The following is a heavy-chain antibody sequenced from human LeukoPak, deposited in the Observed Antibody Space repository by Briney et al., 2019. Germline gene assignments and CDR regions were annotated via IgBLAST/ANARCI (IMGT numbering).Heavy chain of an antibody. Sequence: PSETLSLTCAVSGGSISSGGYSWSWIRQPPGKGLEWIGYIYYSGSTYYNPSLKSRVTISVDTSKNQFSLKLRSVTAADTAVYYCAREADLVVVPAAPYFDYWGQGTLVTVSS. D-gene: IGHD2-2*01. V-gene: IGHV4-30-2*01. J-gene: IGHJ4*02. CDR1: GGSISSGGYS. CDR2: IYYSGST. CDR3: AREADLVVVPAAPYFDY.